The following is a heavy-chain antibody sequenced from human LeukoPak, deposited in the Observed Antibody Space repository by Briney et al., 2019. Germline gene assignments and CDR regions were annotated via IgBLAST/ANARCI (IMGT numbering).Heavy chain of an antibody. V-gene: IGHV3-23*01. CDR1: GFTFSSYG. Sequence: GGSLRLSCAASGFTFSSYGMHWVRQAPGKGLEWVSAISGSGGSTYYADSVKGRFTISRDNSKNTLYLQMNSLRAEDTAVYYCAKSGKLELLVFDYWGQGTLVTVSS. CDR2: ISGSGGST. D-gene: IGHD1-7*01. CDR3: AKSGKLELLVFDY. J-gene: IGHJ4*02.